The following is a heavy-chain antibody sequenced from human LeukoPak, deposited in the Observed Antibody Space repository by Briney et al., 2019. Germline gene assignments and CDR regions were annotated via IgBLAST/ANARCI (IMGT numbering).Heavy chain of an antibody. CDR2: IYPGDSDT. CDR3: ARLDSSGYYFYEYFDY. V-gene: IGHV5-51*01. Sequence: GESLKISCKGSGYSFTSYWIGWVRQMPGKGLGWMGIIYPGDSDTRYSPSFQGQVTISADKSISTAYLQWSSLKALDTAMYYCARLDSSGYYFYEYFDYWGQGTLVTVSS. D-gene: IGHD3-22*01. CDR1: GYSFTSYW. J-gene: IGHJ4*02.